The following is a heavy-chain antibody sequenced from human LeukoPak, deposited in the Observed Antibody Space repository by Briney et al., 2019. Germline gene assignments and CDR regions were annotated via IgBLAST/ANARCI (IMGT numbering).Heavy chain of an antibody. CDR1: GFTFSDYY. V-gene: IGHV3-11*04. CDR2: ISSSGSSI. J-gene: IGHJ5*02. Sequence: GGSLRLSCAASGFTFSDYYMSWIRQAPGKGLELVSYISSSGSSIYYADSVKGRFTISRDNAKNSLYVQMNSLRGEDTAVYYCAQGYSSPLRAWGQGTLVTVSS. D-gene: IGHD1-1*01. CDR3: AQGYSSPLRA.